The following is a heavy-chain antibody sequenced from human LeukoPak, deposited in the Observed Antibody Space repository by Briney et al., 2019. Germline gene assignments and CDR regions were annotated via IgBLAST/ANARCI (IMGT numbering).Heavy chain of an antibody. CDR2: IYSRGTT. D-gene: IGHD2-2*01. CDR3: ARLCGSGTRCYAGFDY. V-gene: IGHV4-39*01. J-gene: IGHJ4*02. Sequence: SETLSLTCTVSGGSISSISNYWGWIRQPPGKGLEWIGSIYSRGTTYYNPSLRSRVTMSVDTSKKQFSLKLSSVTDADTAVYYCARLCGSGTRCYAGFDYRGQGSLVTVSS. CDR1: GGSISSISNY.